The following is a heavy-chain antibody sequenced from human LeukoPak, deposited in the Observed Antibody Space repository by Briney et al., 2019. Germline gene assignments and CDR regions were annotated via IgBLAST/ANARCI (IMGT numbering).Heavy chain of an antibody. J-gene: IGHJ3*01. CDR2: IFHNGST. CDR3: ARGLRIIRDAFDL. CDR1: GDSSSNTNW. Sequence: PSWTLSLTCAVSGDSSSNTNWWSWVRQPPGRGLEWIGEIFHNGSTNSNPSLKSRVTISLDESKNHFSLRLTSVTAADTAMYYCARGLRIIRDAFDLWGQGTMVTVSS. D-gene: IGHD3-3*01. V-gene: IGHV4-4*02.